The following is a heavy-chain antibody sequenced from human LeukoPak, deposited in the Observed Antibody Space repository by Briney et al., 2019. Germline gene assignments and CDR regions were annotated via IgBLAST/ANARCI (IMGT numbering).Heavy chain of an antibody. V-gene: IGHV4-39*07. CDR1: GGSISSSSYY. Sequence: SETLSLTCTVSGGSISSSSYYWGWIRQPPGKGLEWIGSIYYSGSTYYNPSLKSRVTISVDTSKNQFSLKLSSVAAADTAVYYCARDSRRDGYWGQGTLVTVSS. CDR3: ARDSRRDGY. D-gene: IGHD5-24*01. CDR2: IYYSGST. J-gene: IGHJ4*02.